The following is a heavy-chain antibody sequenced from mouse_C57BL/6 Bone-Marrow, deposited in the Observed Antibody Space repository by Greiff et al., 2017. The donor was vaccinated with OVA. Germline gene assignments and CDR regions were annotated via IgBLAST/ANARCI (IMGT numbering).Heavy chain of an antibody. CDR2: INPSSGYT. CDR1: GFTFTSYW. Sequence: VQLVESGAELAKPGASVKLSCKASGFTFTSYWMHWVKQRPGQGLEWIGYINPSSGYTKYNQKFKDKATLTADKSSSTAYMQLSSLTYEDSAVYYCARVWHYWYFDVWGTGTTVTVSS. V-gene: IGHV1-7*01. CDR3: ARVWHYWYFDV. J-gene: IGHJ1*03.